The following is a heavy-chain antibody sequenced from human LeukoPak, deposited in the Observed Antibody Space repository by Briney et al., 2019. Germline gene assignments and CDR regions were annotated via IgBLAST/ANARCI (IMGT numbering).Heavy chain of an antibody. V-gene: IGHV3-21*01. CDR1: GFTFSSYS. Sequence: GGSLRLSCAASGFTFSSYSMNWVRQAPGKGLEWVSSISSSSSYIYYADSVKGRFTISRDNAKNSLYLQMNSLRAEDTAVYYCARSQWEHRPPYYFDYWGQGILVTVSS. CDR2: ISSSSSYI. J-gene: IGHJ4*02. D-gene: IGHD1-26*01. CDR3: ARSQWEHRPPYYFDY.